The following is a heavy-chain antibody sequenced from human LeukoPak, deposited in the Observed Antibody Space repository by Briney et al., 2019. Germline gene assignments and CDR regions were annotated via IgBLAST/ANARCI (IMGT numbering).Heavy chain of an antibody. V-gene: IGHV1-8*01. Sequence: PSVKVSCKASGYTFTSYDINWVRQATGQGLEWMGWMNPNSGNTGYAQKFQGRVTMTRNTSISTAYMELSSLRSEDTAVYYCARGGDDILTGYSVGMDVWGQGTTVTVSS. CDR1: GYTFTSYD. D-gene: IGHD3-9*01. CDR2: MNPNSGNT. CDR3: ARGGDDILTGYSVGMDV. J-gene: IGHJ6*02.